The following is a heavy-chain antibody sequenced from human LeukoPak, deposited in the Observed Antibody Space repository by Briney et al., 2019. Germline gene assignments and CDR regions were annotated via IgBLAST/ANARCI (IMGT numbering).Heavy chain of an antibody. CDR3: ASRKLGNDY. CDR2: FFYSGST. Sequence: SETLSLTCTVSGGSISSRPYCWGWIRQPPGKGLEWLGSFFYSGSTNYKPSLKSRVTISVDTSKNQFSLNLSSVTAADTAVYYCASRKLGNDYWGQGTLVTVSS. J-gene: IGHJ4*02. D-gene: IGHD7-27*01. V-gene: IGHV4-39*07. CDR1: GGSISSRPYC.